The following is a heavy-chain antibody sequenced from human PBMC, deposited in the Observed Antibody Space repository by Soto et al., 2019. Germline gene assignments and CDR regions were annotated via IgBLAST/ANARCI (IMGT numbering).Heavy chain of an antibody. CDR3: AREPGELLPAGPRHYYYYGMDV. CDR2: IYYSGST. CDR1: GGSISSYY. D-gene: IGHD3-10*01. Sequence: SETLSLTCTVSGGSISSYYWSWIRQPPGKGLEWIGYIYYSGSTNYNPSLKSRVTISVDTSKNQFSLKLSSVTAADTAVYYCAREPGELLPAGPRHYYYYGMDVWGQGTTVTVSS. V-gene: IGHV4-59*01. J-gene: IGHJ6*02.